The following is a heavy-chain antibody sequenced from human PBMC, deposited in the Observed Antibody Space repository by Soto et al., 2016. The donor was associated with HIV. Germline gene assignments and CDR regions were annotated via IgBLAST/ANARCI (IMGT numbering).Heavy chain of an antibody. CDR1: GYTFTGYY. V-gene: IGHV1-2*02. CDR2: IDPKSGGT. CDR3: ARDQMGATTVGFDI. Sequence: QVHLVQSGAEVKKPGASVKVSCKASGYTFTGYYIHWVRQAPGQGLEWMGWIDPKSGGTNFAQKFQGRVTMTRDTSVGTAYMELSSLRSDDTAVFWCARDQMGATTVGFDIWGLRDNGHRLF. J-gene: IGHJ3*02. D-gene: IGHD1-26*01.